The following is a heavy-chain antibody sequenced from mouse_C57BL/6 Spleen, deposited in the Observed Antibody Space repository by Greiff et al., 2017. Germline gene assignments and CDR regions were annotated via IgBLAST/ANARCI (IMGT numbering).Heavy chain of an antibody. D-gene: IGHD2-4*01. J-gene: IGHJ3*01. V-gene: IGHV1-69*01. CDR2: IDPSDSYT. CDR1: GYTFTSYW. CDR3: ARGGVYYDYDD. Sequence: QVQLQQPGAELVMPGASVKLSCKASGYTFTSYWMHWVKQRPGQGLEWIGEIDPSDSYTNYNQKFKGKSTLTVDKTSSTDYMQLSSLTSEDAAVYCCARGGVYYDYDDWGQGTLVTVSA.